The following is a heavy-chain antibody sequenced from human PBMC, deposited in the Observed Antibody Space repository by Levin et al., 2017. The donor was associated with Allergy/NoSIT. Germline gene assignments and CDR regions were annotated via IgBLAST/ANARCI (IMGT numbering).Heavy chain of an antibody. CDR1: GYTFTGYY. J-gene: IGHJ4*02. Sequence: ASVKVSCKTSGYTFTGYYMHWVRQAPGQGLEWMGWINPDSGGTNYAQKFQGRVTMTRDTSISTAYMELSRLTSDDTAVYYCARGMNTVTTGGYWGQGTLVTVSS. V-gene: IGHV1-2*02. CDR3: ARGMNTVTTGGY. D-gene: IGHD4-17*01. CDR2: INPDSGGT.